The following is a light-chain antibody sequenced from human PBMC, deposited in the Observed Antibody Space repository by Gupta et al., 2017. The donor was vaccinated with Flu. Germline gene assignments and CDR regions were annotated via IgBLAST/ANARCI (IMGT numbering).Light chain of an antibody. J-gene: IGKJ2*01. Sequence: DVQMTQSPSSLSASVGDRVTITCRASQRITSSVSWYQQRPGRAPSLLIYSVSSLPNGVPSRFSGSGSETDFTLTISSLQPEDFATYYCQQANSFPHTFGQGTKVEI. CDR2: SVS. CDR1: QRITSS. CDR3: QQANSFPHT. V-gene: IGKV1-39*01.